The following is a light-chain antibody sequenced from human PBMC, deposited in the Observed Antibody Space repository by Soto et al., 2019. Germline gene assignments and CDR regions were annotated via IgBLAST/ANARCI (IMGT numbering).Light chain of an antibody. J-gene: IGKJ4*01. CDR3: QHYNNWPLT. Sequence: EVLMTQSPATLSVSPGERATLSCRASQSVSNNLAWYQQRPGQAPRLLIYFASTRATGIPARFSGSGSGTEFTLTISSLQSEDFAVYYCQHYNNWPLTFGGGTKVE. CDR1: QSVSNN. V-gene: IGKV3-15*01. CDR2: FAS.